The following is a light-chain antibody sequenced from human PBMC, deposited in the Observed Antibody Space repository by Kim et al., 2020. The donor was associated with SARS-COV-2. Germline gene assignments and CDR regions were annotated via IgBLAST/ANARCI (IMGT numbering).Light chain of an antibody. CDR3: QAWDSSTEV. CDR2: QDS. J-gene: IGLJ1*01. V-gene: IGLV3-1*01. CDR1: KLGDKY. Sequence: SVSPGQTASITCSGDKLGDKYACWYQQKPGQSPVLVIYQDSKRPSGIPERFSGSNSGNTATLTVSGTQAMDEADYYCQAWDSSTEVFGTGTKVT.